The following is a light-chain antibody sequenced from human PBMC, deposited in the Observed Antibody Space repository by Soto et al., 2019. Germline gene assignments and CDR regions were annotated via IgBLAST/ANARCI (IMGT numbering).Light chain of an antibody. Sequence: DIQMTQSPSTLSASVGDRFTITFRASQTIRSLLAWYQQKPGKAPKALIYDASRLGSGVPSRFSGSGSGTEFTLTISSLQPDDFATYYCQQYQTYATFGQGTKVDIK. J-gene: IGKJ1*01. CDR2: DAS. V-gene: IGKV1-5*01. CDR1: QTIRSL. CDR3: QQYQTYAT.